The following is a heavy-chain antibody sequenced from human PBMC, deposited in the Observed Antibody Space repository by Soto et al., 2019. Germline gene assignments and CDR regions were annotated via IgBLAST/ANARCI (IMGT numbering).Heavy chain of an antibody. CDR2: MYGDGRNK. Sequence: SGGSLRLSCVVSVFTLSYYGVQWVRQAPGGGLEWVAVMYGDGRNKWYADAVQGRFTISRDTSRNTVYLQMSSLRAEDTAIYYCARGNCPGSTCFDYWGQGTLVTVSS. J-gene: IGHJ4*02. CDR1: VFTLSYYG. D-gene: IGHD6-13*01. V-gene: IGHV3-33*01. CDR3: ARGNCPGSTCFDY.